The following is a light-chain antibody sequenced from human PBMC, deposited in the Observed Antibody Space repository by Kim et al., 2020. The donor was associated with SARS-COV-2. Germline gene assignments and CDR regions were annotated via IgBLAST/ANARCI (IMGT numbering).Light chain of an antibody. CDR3: QQCMDWRVT. CDR2: DAS. J-gene: IGKJ1*01. CDR1: QTVSTY. V-gene: IGKV3-15*01. Sequence: EVVLTQSPATLSVSPGERATLSCRASQTVSTYLAWYQQKPGQAPRLLIYDASSRATGIPDRFSGSGSGTEFTLTISSLQSEDLALYYCQQCMDWRVTFGQGTKVDIK.